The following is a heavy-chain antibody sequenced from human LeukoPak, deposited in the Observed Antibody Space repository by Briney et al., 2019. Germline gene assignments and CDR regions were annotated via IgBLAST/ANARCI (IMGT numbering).Heavy chain of an antibody. CDR2: IKQDGSEK. V-gene: IGHV3-7*03. CDR3: ARDGRIRITMVRGVREYAFDI. D-gene: IGHD3-10*01. Sequence: GGSLRLSCAASGFTFSSYWMSWVRQAPGKGLEWVANIKQDGSEKYYVDSVKGRFTISRDNAKNSLYLQMNSLRAEDTAAYYCARDGRIRITMVRGVREYAFDIWGQGTMVTVSS. J-gene: IGHJ3*02. CDR1: GFTFSSYW.